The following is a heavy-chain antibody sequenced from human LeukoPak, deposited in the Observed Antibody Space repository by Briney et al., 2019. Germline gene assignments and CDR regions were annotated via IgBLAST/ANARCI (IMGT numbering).Heavy chain of an antibody. V-gene: IGHV1-18*01. CDR3: ARYGSGSYYSYYYYYMDV. Sequence: ASVKVSCKASGCTFTSYGISLVRQAPGQGLEWMGWISAYNGNTNYAQKLQGRVTMTTDTSTSTAYMELRSLRSDDTAVYYCARYGSGSYYSYYYYYMDVWGKGTTVTVSS. D-gene: IGHD3-10*01. CDR1: GCTFTSYG. J-gene: IGHJ6*03. CDR2: ISAYNGNT.